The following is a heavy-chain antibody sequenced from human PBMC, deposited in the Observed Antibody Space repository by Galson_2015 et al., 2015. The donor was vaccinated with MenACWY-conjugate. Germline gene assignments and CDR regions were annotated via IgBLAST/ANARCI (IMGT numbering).Heavy chain of an antibody. CDR1: GYSFTSYW. J-gene: IGHJ1*01. V-gene: IGHV5-51*03. Sequence: QSGAEVKKPGESLKISCTGSGYSFTSYWIGWVRQMPGKGLEWMGIIYPGDSDTRYSPSFQGQVTISADKSISTAYLQWSSLKASDTAMYYCAGTSYCSGGSCYSGYFQHWGQGTLVTVSS. CDR2: IYPGDSDT. CDR3: AGTSYCSGGSCYSGYFQH. D-gene: IGHD2-15*01.